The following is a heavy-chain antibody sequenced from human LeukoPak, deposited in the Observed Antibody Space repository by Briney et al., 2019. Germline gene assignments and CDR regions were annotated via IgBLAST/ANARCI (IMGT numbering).Heavy chain of an antibody. CDR3: ARDHVGGRIRPGNLYYYGMDV. CDR2: IKEDGSKK. CDR1: GFTFSSHW. V-gene: IGHV3-7*01. D-gene: IGHD3-10*01. J-gene: IGHJ6*02. Sequence: GGSLRLSCAASGFTFSSHWMSWVRQAPGKGLEWVANIKEDGSKKYYVDSVKGRFTISRDNAKNSLYLQMNSLRAEDTAVYYCARDHVGGRIRPGNLYYYGMDVWGQGTTVTVSS.